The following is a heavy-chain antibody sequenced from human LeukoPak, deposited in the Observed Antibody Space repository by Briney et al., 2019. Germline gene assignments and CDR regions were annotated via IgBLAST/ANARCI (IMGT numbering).Heavy chain of an antibody. CDR1: GDSISGFY. V-gene: IGHV4-59*01. CDR2: IYYSGST. Sequence: PSETLSLTCTVSGDSISGFYWSWIRQPPGKGLEWIGYIYYSGSTNYNPSLKSRVTISVDTSKNQFSLKLSSVTAADTAVYYCARAHDILTGYPFDYWGQGTLVTVSS. J-gene: IGHJ4*02. CDR3: ARAHDILTGYPFDY. D-gene: IGHD3-9*01.